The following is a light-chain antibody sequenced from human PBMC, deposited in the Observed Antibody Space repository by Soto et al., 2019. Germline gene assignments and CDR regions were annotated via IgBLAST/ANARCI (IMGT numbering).Light chain of an antibody. Sequence: DIVMTQSPDSLAVSLGERATINCKSSQSVLYSSNNKNYLAWYQQKPGKPPKLLIYWVSTRESGVPDRFSGSGSGKDFTLTISSLQAEDVAVYYCQQYYSTPPTFGQGTKLEIK. CDR2: WVS. CDR1: QSVLYSSNNKNY. CDR3: QQYYSTPPT. J-gene: IGKJ2*01. V-gene: IGKV4-1*01.